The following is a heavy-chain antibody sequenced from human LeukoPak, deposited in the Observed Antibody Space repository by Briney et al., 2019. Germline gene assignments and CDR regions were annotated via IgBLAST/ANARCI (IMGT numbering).Heavy chain of an antibody. Sequence: GGSLRLSCAASGFTFSSYSMNWVRQAPGKGLEWVAVIYSGGSTYYADSVKGRFTISRDNSKNTLYLQMNSLRAEDTAVYYCARDRRDDSSGYYSHYYYYMDVWGKGTTVTISS. CDR2: IYSGGST. J-gene: IGHJ6*03. V-gene: IGHV3-53*01. CDR3: ARDRRDDSSGYYSHYYYYMDV. CDR1: GFTFSSYS. D-gene: IGHD3-22*01.